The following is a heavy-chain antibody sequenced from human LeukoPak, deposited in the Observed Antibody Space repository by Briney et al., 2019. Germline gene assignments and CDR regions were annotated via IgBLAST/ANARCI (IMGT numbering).Heavy chain of an antibody. CDR2: ISAYNGNT. V-gene: IGHV1-18*01. J-gene: IGHJ6*03. CDR3: ARDRLERAYYYYNRDV. D-gene: IGHD6-25*01. CDR1: GYTFTSYG. Sequence: ASVKVSCKASGYTFTSYGISWVRQAPGQGLEWMGWISAYNGNTNYAQKLQGRVTMTTDTSTTTAYMELRSLRSDDTAVYYCARDRLERAYYYYNRDVGAKGTTVTVPS.